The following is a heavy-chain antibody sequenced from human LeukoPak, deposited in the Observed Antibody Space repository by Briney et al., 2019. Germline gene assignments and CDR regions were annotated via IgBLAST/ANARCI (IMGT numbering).Heavy chain of an antibody. CDR2: IYYSGST. CDR3: ARHGRRSGYNWDRYYFDY. J-gene: IGHJ4*02. V-gene: IGHV4-39*01. Sequence: SETLSLTCTVSGGSISSSSYYWGWIRQPPGKGLEWIGSIYYSGSTYYNPSLKSRVTISVDTSKNQLSLKLSSVTAADTAVYYCARHGRRSGYNWDRYYFDYWGQGTLVTVSS. D-gene: IGHD5-24*01. CDR1: GGSISSSSYY.